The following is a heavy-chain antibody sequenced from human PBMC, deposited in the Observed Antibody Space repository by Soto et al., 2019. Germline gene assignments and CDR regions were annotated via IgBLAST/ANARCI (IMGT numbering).Heavy chain of an antibody. D-gene: IGHD1-26*01. CDR2: INSGSSLI. CDR1: GFAFSTYV. Sequence: GGSLRLSCAASGFAFSTYVMNWVRQAPGKGLEWVSYINSGSSLIYYADSVRGRFTISRDNAKNLLYLQMDSLRAEDTAVYYCARTIVGATVRFDYWGQGTQVTVSS. CDR3: ARTIVGATVRFDY. J-gene: IGHJ4*02. V-gene: IGHV3-48*01.